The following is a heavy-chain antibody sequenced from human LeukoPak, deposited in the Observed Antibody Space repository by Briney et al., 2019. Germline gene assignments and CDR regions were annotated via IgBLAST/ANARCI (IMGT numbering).Heavy chain of an antibody. Sequence: TGGSLRLSCAASEFTFDDYAMYWVRQAPGKGLEWVSGISWNSDTINHADSVKGRFTISRDNAKNSLYLQMNSLRTEDTALYYCAKAKGTTGTPFDYWGQGTLVTVSS. CDR3: AKAKGTTGTPFDY. CDR1: EFTFDDYA. J-gene: IGHJ4*02. V-gene: IGHV3-9*01. D-gene: IGHD1-1*01. CDR2: ISWNSDTI.